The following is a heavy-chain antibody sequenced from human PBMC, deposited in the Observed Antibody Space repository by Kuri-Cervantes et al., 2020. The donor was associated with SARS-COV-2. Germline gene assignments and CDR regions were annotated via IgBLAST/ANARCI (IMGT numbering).Heavy chain of an antibody. Sequence: SLKISCAASGFTFSSYAMQWVRQAPGKGLEWVAVISYDGSNKYYEDSVKGRFTITRDNSKNTLFLQMNSLRAEDTALYYCAGEPSGDGDYYYYGMDVWGQGTTVTVSS. CDR1: GFTFSSYA. CDR2: ISYDGSNK. CDR3: AGEPSGDGDYYYYGMDV. J-gene: IGHJ6*02. D-gene: IGHD3-10*01. V-gene: IGHV3-30-3*01.